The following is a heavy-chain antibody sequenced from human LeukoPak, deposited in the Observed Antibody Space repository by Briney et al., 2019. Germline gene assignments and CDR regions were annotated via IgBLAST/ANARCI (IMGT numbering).Heavy chain of an antibody. V-gene: IGHV3-48*01. D-gene: IGHD3-10*01. J-gene: IGHJ3*01. CDR3: ARDSAACRGCAFDL. CDR2: ISSSSSTT. CDR1: GFTFSSYS. Sequence: PGGSLRLSCAASGFTFSSYSMNWVRQAPGKGLEWVSYISSSSSTTYYADSVKGRFTISRDNAKNSLYLQMNSLRAEDTAVYYCARDSAACRGCAFDLWGQGTVVTVSS.